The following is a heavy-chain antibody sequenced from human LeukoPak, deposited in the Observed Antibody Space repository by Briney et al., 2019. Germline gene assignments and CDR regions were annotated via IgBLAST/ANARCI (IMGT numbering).Heavy chain of an antibody. Sequence: GSLRLSCAASGFTFNTYSINWVRQAPGKGLEWVSYISSRSSTIFYADSVKGRFTISRDNAKNSLYLQMNSLRAEDTAVYYCAREEYSSYYYYYMDVWGKGTTVTVSS. V-gene: IGHV3-48*01. CDR1: GFTFNTYS. CDR3: AREEYSSYYYYYMDV. J-gene: IGHJ6*03. CDR2: ISSRSSTI. D-gene: IGHD6-6*01.